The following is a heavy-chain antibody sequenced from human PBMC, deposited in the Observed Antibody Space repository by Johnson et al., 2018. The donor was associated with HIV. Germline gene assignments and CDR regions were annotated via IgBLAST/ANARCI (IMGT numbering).Heavy chain of an antibody. V-gene: IGHV3-NL1*01. CDR3: AKDLGDAVGTTHDAFDI. Sequence: QVQLVESGGGVVQPGRSLRLSCAASGFTFSSYAMHWVRQAPGKGLEWVSVIYSGGSTYYADSVKGRFTISRDNSRNTLYLQLNSLRAEDTAVYYCAKDLGDAVGTTHDAFDIWGQGTMVTVSS. CDR2: IYSGGST. D-gene: IGHD1-26*01. CDR1: GFTFSSYA. J-gene: IGHJ3*02.